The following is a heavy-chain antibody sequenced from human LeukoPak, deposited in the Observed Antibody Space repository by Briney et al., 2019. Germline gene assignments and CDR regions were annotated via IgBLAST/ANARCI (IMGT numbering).Heavy chain of an antibody. CDR3: ARNIAAAAPYYFDY. V-gene: IGHV4-38-2*02. J-gene: IGHJ4*02. Sequence: PSETLSLTCTVSGGSISSGYYWGWIRQPPGKGLEWIGSIYHSGSTYSNPSLKSRVTISVDTSKNHFSLKLTSVTAADTAVYYCARNIAAAAPYYFDYWGQGTLVTVSS. CDR1: GGSISSGYY. D-gene: IGHD6-13*01. CDR2: IYHSGST.